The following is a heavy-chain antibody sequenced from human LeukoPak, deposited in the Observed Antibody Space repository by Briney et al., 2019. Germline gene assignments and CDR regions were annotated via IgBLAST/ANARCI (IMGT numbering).Heavy chain of an antibody. J-gene: IGHJ3*02. D-gene: IGHD2-2*01. CDR3: AREYCSSTSCYFGGAFDI. CDR2: IYHSGST. V-gene: IGHV4-4*02. CDR1: GGSISSSNW. Sequence: SETLSLTCAVSGGSISSSNWWSWVRQPPGKGLEWIGEIYHSGSTNYNPSLKSRVTISVDTSKNQFSLKLSSVAAADTAVYYCAREYCSSTSCYFGGAFDIWGQGTMVTVSS.